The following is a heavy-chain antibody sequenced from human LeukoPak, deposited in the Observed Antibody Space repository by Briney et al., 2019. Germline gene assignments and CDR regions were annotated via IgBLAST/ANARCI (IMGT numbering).Heavy chain of an antibody. J-gene: IGHJ4*02. D-gene: IGHD6-13*01. CDR1: GFTFSSYW. Sequence: PGGSLRLSCAASGFTFSSYWMSWVRQAPGKGLEWVANIKQDGSEKYYVDSVKGRFTISRDNAKNSLYLQMNSLRAEDTAVYYCASTRWYAKLGSFDYWGQGTLVTVSS. CDR3: ASTRWYAKLGSFDY. CDR2: IKQDGSEK. V-gene: IGHV3-7*01.